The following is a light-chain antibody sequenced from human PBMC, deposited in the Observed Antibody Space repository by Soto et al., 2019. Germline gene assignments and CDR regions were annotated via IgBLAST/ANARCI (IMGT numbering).Light chain of an antibody. J-gene: IGLJ1*01. CDR2: DVS. Sequence: QSVLTQPASVSGSPGQSITISCTGANSDIGNYDFVSWYRQRPGEAPKVLIFDVSNRPSGISNRFSGSKSGNTASLTIYGLQAEDEAVYFCSSYTSTSSFYVFGTGTKVTVL. CDR3: SSYTSTSSFYV. CDR1: NSDIGNYDF. V-gene: IGLV2-14*03.